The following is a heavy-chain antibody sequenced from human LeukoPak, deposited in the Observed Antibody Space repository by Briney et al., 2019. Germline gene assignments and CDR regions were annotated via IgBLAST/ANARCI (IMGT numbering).Heavy chain of an antibody. CDR2: ISHDGSDK. V-gene: IGHV3-30*18. CDR3: AKDSSGSYYSGGFDY. J-gene: IGHJ4*02. CDR1: AFTFRSHG. D-gene: IGHD3-10*01. Sequence: PGGSLRLSCAASAFTFRSHGMHWVRQAPGKGLEWVAVISHDGSDKYYVDSVKGRFTISRDNSKNTLYLLMNTLRTENTAVYYCAKDSSGSYYSGGFDYWGQGALVTVSS.